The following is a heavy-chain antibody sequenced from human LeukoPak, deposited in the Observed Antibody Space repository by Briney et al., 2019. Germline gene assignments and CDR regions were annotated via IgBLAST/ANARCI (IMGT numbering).Heavy chain of an antibody. V-gene: IGHV4-34*01. CDR1: GGSFSGYY. CDR2: INHSGST. J-gene: IGHJ1*01. Sequence: SETLSLTCAVYGGSFSGYYWSWIRQPPGKGLEWIGEINHSGSTNYNPSLKSRVTISVDTSKNQFSLKLSSVTAADTAVYYCARGSRRGSGFPHWGQGTLVTVSS. D-gene: IGHD6-25*01. CDR3: ARGSRRGSGFPH.